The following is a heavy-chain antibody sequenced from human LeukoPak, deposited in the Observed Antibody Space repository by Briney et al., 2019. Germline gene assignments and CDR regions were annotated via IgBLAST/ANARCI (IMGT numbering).Heavy chain of an antibody. CDR2: ISANNGKT. J-gene: IGHJ3*02. D-gene: IGHD4-17*01. CDR1: GYIFSSYG. V-gene: IGHV1-18*01. CDR3: ARNMTTSGPIDIEDAFDI. Sequence: ASVKVSCKASGYIFSSYGISWVRQAPGQGLEWIGWISANNGKTKYAHNLQGRVAMTTDTSVSTAYMELRSLRSDDTAVYYCARNMTTSGPIDIEDAFDIWGQGTMVTVSS.